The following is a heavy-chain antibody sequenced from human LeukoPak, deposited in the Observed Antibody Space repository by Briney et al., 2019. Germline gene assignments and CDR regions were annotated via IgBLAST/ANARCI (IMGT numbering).Heavy chain of an antibody. CDR2: IYYSGST. Sequence: SETLSLTCTVSGDSISSSSSYWGWIRQPPGEGLEWIGSIYYSGSTYYNTSLKSRVTISVDTSKNQFSLKLSSVTAADTAVYYCARDGSYWYFDLWGRGTLVTVSS. CDR1: GDSISSSSSY. CDR3: ARDGSYWYFDL. V-gene: IGHV4-39*07. J-gene: IGHJ2*01.